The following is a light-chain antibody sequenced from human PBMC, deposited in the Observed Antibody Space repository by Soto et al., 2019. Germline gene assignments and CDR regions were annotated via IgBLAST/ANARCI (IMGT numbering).Light chain of an antibody. Sequence: QSALTRPASVSGSPGQSITISCTGTSSDVGGYNYVSWYQQHPGKAPKLMIYDVSNRPSGVSNRFSGSKSGNTASLTISGLQAEDEAEYYCSSYTSSSTLVFGGGTKLTVL. V-gene: IGLV2-14*01. CDR2: DVS. CDR1: SSDVGGYNY. CDR3: SSYTSSSTLV. J-gene: IGLJ2*01.